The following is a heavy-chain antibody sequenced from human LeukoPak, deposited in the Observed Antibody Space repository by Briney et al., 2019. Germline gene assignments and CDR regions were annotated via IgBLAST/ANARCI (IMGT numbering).Heavy chain of an antibody. Sequence: PSETLSLTCTVSGGSISTYYWSWIPQPPGKGLEWIGYVYYSGSTNYNTSLMSRVTISEDTSENQFSLKLSSVTAADTAVYYCAREAVYTPLDYWGQGTLVTVSS. CDR1: GGSISTYY. J-gene: IGHJ4*02. V-gene: IGHV4-59*12. D-gene: IGHD2-15*01. CDR3: AREAVYTPLDY. CDR2: VYYSGST.